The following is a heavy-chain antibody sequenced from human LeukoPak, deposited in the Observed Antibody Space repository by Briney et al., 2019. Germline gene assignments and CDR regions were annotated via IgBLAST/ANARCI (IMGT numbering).Heavy chain of an antibody. CDR2: IYYSGST. CDR1: GGSISSYY. J-gene: IGHJ3*02. CDR3: ARRGTPGAFDI. Sequence: SETLSLTCTVSGGSISSYYWSWIRQPPGKGLEWIGYIYYSGSTNYNPSLKSRVTISVDTSKNQFSLKLSSVTAADTVVYYCARRGTPGAFDIWGQGTMVTVSS. D-gene: IGHD1-1*01. V-gene: IGHV4-59*08.